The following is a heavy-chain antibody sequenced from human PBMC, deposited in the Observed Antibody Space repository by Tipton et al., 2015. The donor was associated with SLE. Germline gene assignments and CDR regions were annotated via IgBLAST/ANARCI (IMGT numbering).Heavy chain of an antibody. Sequence: SLRLSCEASGFTFSDYAMSWVRQAPGKGLEWVSVIYSGGSTYYADSVKGRFTISRDSSQNTLFLQMNSLRPDDTAVYYYARDSDYGGNWDYFDYWGQGTLVTVSS. CDR1: GFTFSDYA. V-gene: IGHV3-23*03. D-gene: IGHD4-23*01. J-gene: IGHJ4*02. CDR2: IYSGGST. CDR3: ARDSDYGGNWDYFDY.